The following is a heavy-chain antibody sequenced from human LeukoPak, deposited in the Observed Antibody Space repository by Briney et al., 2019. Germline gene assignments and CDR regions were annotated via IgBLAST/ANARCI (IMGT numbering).Heavy chain of an antibody. Sequence: WGSLTLSCAASGFTFSKAWMSWVRQAPGKGLEWVGHIKATPDGRTTEYGAPVKGRFTISRDDSKNTLYLQMNSLKSEDTAVYFCTTLPGYSYGYLQDYWGEGTLVTVSS. J-gene: IGHJ4*02. CDR1: GFTFSKAW. CDR2: IKATPDGRTT. D-gene: IGHD5-18*01. V-gene: IGHV3-15*01. CDR3: TTLPGYSYGYLQDY.